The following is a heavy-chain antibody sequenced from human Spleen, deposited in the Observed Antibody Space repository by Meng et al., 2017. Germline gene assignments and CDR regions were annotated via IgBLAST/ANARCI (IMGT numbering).Heavy chain of an antibody. J-gene: IGHJ4*02. V-gene: IGHV4-34*01. CDR1: GRSCSNYY. CDR3: ARGPTTMAHDFDY. D-gene: IGHD4-11*01. CDR2: INHSGST. Sequence: QVQLAQGGAGLLKPSETLSRTCVLFGRSCSNYYWSWIRQPPGKGLEWIGEINHSGSTNYNPSLESRATISVDTPQNNLSLKLSSVTAADSAVYYCARGPTTMAHDFDYWGQGTLVTVSS.